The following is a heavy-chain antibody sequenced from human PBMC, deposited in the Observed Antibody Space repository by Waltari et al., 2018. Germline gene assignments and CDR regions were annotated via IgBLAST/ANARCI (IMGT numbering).Heavy chain of an antibody. CDR1: GGTFSSYA. J-gene: IGHJ6*02. Sequence: QVQLVQSGAEVKKPGSSVKVSCKASGGTFSSYAISWVRQAPGQGLEWMGGIIPIFGTANYAQKFQGRVTITADESTSTAYMELSSLRSEDTAVYYCARFSSGKNYEFWSRGMDVWGQGTTVTVSS. D-gene: IGHD3-3*01. CDR2: IIPIFGTA. V-gene: IGHV1-69*12. CDR3: ARFSSGKNYEFWSRGMDV.